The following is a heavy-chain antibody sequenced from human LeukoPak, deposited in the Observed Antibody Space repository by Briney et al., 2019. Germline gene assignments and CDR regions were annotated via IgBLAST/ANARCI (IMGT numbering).Heavy chain of an antibody. D-gene: IGHD3-10*01. V-gene: IGHV3-7*03. CDR3: AKYMVLGVVKGDAFDI. CDR1: GFTFSSYW. Sequence: GGSLRLSCAASGFTFSSYWMSWVRQAPGKGLEWVANIKQDGSEKYYVDSVKGRFTISRDNAKNSLYLQMNSLRAEDTAVYYCAKYMVLGVVKGDAFDIWGQGTMVTVSS. J-gene: IGHJ3*02. CDR2: IKQDGSEK.